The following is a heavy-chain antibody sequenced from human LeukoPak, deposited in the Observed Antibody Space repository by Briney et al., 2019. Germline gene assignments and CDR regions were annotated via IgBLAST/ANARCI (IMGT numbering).Heavy chain of an antibody. V-gene: IGHV1-69*04. CDR1: GGTFSSYA. D-gene: IGHD3-16*01. Sequence: ASVKVSCKASGGTFSSYAISWVRQAHGQGLEWMGRIIPILGIANYAQKFQGRVTITADKSTSTAYMELSSLRSEDTAVYYCARLALLWGYFDYWGQGTLVTVSS. CDR2: IIPILGIA. J-gene: IGHJ4*02. CDR3: ARLALLWGYFDY.